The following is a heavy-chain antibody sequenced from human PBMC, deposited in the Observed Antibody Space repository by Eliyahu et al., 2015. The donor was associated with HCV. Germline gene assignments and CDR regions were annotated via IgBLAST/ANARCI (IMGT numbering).Heavy chain of an antibody. CDR3: ARDGGVTAAGTFDY. J-gene: IGHJ4*02. V-gene: IGHV3-30-3*01. CDR2: ISYDGYNK. Sequence: QVQLVESGGGVVQPGRSLRLSCAXSGFTFSGFSMQWVRQAPVKGLEWVAVISYDGYNKFYTDSVKGRFTISRDNSKNTLFLQMNNLRADDTAVYYCARDGGVTAAGTFDYWGQGTPVTVSS. D-gene: IGHD6-13*01. CDR1: GFTFSGFS.